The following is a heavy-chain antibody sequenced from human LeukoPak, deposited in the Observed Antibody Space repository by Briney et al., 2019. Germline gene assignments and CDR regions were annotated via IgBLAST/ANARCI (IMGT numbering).Heavy chain of an antibody. J-gene: IGHJ4*02. Sequence: PGGSLRLSCAASGLTFSSYWIHWVRQAPGKGLVWVSHINNDGSSATYADSVKGRFTISRDNAKNTVYLQMNSLRAEDTAVYFCARGGVGCFDYWGQGALVTVSS. CDR3: ARGGVGCFDY. CDR2: INNDGSSA. CDR1: GLTFSSYW. D-gene: IGHD6-19*01. V-gene: IGHV3-74*01.